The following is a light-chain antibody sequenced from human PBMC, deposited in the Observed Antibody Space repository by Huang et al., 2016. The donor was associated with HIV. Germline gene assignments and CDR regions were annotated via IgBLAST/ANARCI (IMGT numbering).Light chain of an antibody. CDR2: DAS. CDR1: QDISNY. CDR3: QQYDNLPYT. V-gene: IGKV1-33*01. Sequence: DIQMTQSPSSLSASVGDRVTITCQASQDISNYLNLYQQKPGKAPKLLINDASNLETGVPSRFSGGGSGTDFSFTISSLQPEDFATYYCQQYDNLPYTFGQGTKLEIK. J-gene: IGKJ2*01.